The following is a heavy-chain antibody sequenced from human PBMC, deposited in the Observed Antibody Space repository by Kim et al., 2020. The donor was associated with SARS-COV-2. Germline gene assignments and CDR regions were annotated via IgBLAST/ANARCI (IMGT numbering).Heavy chain of an antibody. J-gene: IGHJ3*01. V-gene: IGHV3-30*04. Sequence: GGSLRLSCAASGFIFNDYIMHWVRQAPGKGLEWVAAVSSDGNNKYYRDSVKGRFTISRDNSKNTLSLQMNTLSAEDTAVYFCAGDERGWCSGGTCYFDAFDLWGQGTMVTVSS. CDR3: AGDERGWCSGGTCYFDAFDL. CDR2: VSSDGNNK. CDR1: GFIFNDYI. D-gene: IGHD2-15*01.